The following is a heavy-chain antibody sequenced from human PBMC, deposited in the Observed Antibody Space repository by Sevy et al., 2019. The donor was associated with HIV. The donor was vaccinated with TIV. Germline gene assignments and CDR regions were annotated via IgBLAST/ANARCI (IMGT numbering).Heavy chain of an antibody. CDR3: ARESIGVAGTRYYFNY. D-gene: IGHD6-19*01. V-gene: IGHV3-33*01. J-gene: IGHJ4*02. CDR2: IWYDATNK. CDR1: GFSFSGYG. Sequence: GGSLRLSCAASGFSFSGYGMHWVRQAPGKGLEWVAVIWYDATNKEYADSVKGRFTISRDNSKNTLYLQMNSLRAEDTAVYYCARESIGVAGTRYYFNYWGQGTLVTVSS.